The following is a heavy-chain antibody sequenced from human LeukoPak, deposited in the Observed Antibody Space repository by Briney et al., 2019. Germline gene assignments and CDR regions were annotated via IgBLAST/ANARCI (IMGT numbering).Heavy chain of an antibody. CDR2: IEPAGSDT. Sequence: PGGSVRLSCAASGFTFSTYWMTWVRLAPGKGLEWVANIEPAGSDTYYVAPVKGRFTIFRDSAKNLLYLQMNDLRADDTAVYSCGRFGYEAAVDLWGQGTLVAVS. D-gene: IGHD6-13*01. CDR3: GRFGYEAAVDL. J-gene: IGHJ5*02. CDR1: GFTFSTYW. V-gene: IGHV3-7*01.